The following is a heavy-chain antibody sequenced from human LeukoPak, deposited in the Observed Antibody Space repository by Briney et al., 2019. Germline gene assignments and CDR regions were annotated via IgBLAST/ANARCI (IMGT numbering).Heavy chain of an antibody. Sequence: GGSLRLSCAASGFTFSSYAMSWVRQAPGKWLAWVSGISGSGGSTSYADSVKGRFTISRDNSKNTVYLQMNSLRGEDAAVYYCAKEPLYCGGDCYEPFDCWGQGTLVTVSS. CDR1: GFTFSSYA. D-gene: IGHD2-21*02. CDR2: ISGSGGST. CDR3: AKEPLYCGGDCYEPFDC. J-gene: IGHJ4*02. V-gene: IGHV3-23*01.